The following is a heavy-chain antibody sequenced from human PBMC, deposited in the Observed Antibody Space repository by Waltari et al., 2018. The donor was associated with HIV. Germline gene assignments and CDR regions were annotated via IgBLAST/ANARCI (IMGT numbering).Heavy chain of an antibody. J-gene: IGHJ5*02. D-gene: IGHD3-3*01. CDR2: ISSSSSYI. V-gene: IGHV3-21*01. Sequence: EVQLVESGGGLVKPGGSLRLSCAASGFTFSSYSMNWVRQAPGKGLEWVSSISSSSSYIYYADSVKGRFTISRDNAKNSLYLQMNSLRAEDTAVYYCARDGRAYYDFWSGYYHNWFDPWGQGTLVTVSS. CDR1: GFTFSSYS. CDR3: ARDGRAYYDFWSGYYHNWFDP.